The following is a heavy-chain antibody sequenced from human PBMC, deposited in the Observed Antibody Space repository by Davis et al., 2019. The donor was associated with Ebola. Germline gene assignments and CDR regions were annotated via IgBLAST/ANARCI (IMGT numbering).Heavy chain of an antibody. CDR1: GGSISSYY. Sequence: MPSETLSLTCTVSGGSISSYYWSWIRQPPGKGLEWIGYIYDSGSTNYNPSLKSRVTISVDKSKNQFSLKLSSVTAADTAVYYCARDLSGYYFDYWGQGTLVTVSS. J-gene: IGHJ4*02. D-gene: IGHD3-22*01. CDR3: ARDLSGYYFDY. CDR2: IYDSGST. V-gene: IGHV4-59*12.